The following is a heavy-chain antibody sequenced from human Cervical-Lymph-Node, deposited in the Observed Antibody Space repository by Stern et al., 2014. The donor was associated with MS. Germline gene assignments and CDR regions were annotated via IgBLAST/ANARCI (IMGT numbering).Heavy chain of an antibody. CDR3: AKDDYYYDSGGYLGWFDS. CDR2: IGGSGDST. V-gene: IGHV3-23*04. Sequence: VQLVQSGGGLVQPGGSLRLSCAASGFTFSTSAMSWVRQAPGKGLEWVSAIGGSGDSTYYADSVKGRFTIPRDNSKNTLYLQMNSLRAEDTAVYYCAKDDYYYDSGGYLGWFDSWGQGTLVTVSS. D-gene: IGHD3-22*01. J-gene: IGHJ5*01. CDR1: GFTFSTSA.